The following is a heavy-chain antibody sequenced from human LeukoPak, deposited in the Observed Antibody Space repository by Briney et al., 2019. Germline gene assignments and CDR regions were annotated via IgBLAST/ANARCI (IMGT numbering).Heavy chain of an antibody. V-gene: IGHV4-61*01. Sequence: SETLSLTCTVSGGSVSSGSYYWSWIRQPPGKGLEWIGYIYYSGSTNYNPSLKSRVTISVDRSKNQFSLKLSSVTAADTAVYYCARGSDYVWGSYRPSLHFDYWGQGTLVTVSS. CDR1: GGSVSSGSYY. D-gene: IGHD3-16*02. CDR2: IYYSGST. CDR3: ARGSDYVWGSYRPSLHFDY. J-gene: IGHJ4*02.